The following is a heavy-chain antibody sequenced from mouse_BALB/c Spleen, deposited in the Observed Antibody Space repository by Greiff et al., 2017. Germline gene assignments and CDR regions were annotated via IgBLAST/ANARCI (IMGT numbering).Heavy chain of an antibody. CDR2: ISNGGGST. CDR1: GFTFSSYT. J-gene: IGHJ2*01. Sequence: EVKLVESGGGLVQPGGSLKLSCAASGFTFSSYTMSWVRQTPEKRLEWVAYISNGGGSTYYPDTVKGRFTISRDNAKNTLYLQMSSLKSEDTAMYYCARGGIEGYYFDYWGQGTTLTVSS. V-gene: IGHV5-12-2*01. CDR3: ARGGIEGYYFDY.